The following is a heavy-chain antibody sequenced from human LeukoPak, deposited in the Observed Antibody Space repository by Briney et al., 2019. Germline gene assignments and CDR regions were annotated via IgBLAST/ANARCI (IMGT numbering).Heavy chain of an antibody. J-gene: IGHJ4*02. CDR1: GFTFSSYS. CDR3: AGASGGNRPFDY. D-gene: IGHD1-14*01. Sequence: GGSLRLSCAASGFTFSSYSMNWVRQAPGKGLEWVSSIGSANSYIYYADSLKVRFTISRDNAKNSLYLQMNSLRAEDTAVYYCAGASGGNRPFDYWGQGTLVTVSS. V-gene: IGHV3-21*01. CDR2: IGSANSYI.